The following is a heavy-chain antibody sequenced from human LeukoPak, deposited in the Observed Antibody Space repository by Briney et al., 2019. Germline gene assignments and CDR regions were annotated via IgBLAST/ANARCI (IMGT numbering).Heavy chain of an antibody. J-gene: IGHJ5*02. V-gene: IGHV1-69*04. D-gene: IGHD2-15*01. CDR1: GGTFSSYA. CDR3: ASALTGYCSGGSCYSDWFDP. CDR2: IIPILGIA. Sequence: ASVKVSCKASGGTFSSYAISWVRQAPGQGLEWMGRIIPILGIANYAQKFQGRVTITADKSTSTAYMELSSLRSEDTAVYYCASALTGYCSGGSCYSDWFDPWGQGTLVTVSS.